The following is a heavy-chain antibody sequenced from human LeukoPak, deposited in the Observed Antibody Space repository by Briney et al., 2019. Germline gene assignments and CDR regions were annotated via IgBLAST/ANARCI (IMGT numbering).Heavy chain of an antibody. V-gene: IGHV3-15*07. J-gene: IGHJ4*02. CDR2: IKSKTDGGTT. CDR1: GFTFSNAW. CDR3: TTGPLSRVLDFDY. Sequence: GESLRLSCAASGFTFSNAWMNWVRQAPGKGLEWVGRIKSKTDGGTTDYAAPVKGRFTISRDDSKNTLYLQMNSLKTEDTAVYYCTTGPLSRVLDFDYWGQGTLVTVSS. D-gene: IGHD2-2*01.